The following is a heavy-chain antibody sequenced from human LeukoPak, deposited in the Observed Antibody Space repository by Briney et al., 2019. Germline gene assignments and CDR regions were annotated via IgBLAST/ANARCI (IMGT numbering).Heavy chain of an antibody. V-gene: IGHV3-48*04. CDR2: ISSSGSTI. CDR1: GFTFSSYS. J-gene: IGHJ4*02. D-gene: IGHD3-10*01. Sequence: GGSLRLSCAASGFTFSSYSMNWVRQAPGKGLEWVSYISSSGSTIYYADSVKGRFTISRDNAKNSLDLQMNSLRVEDMGIYYCVKVAKYYYGSETYYFFEHWGQGTPATASS. CDR3: VKVAKYYYGSETYYFFEH.